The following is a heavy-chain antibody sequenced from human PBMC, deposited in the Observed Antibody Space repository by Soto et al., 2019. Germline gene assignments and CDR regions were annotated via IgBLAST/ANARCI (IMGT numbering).Heavy chain of an antibody. J-gene: IGHJ3*01. D-gene: IGHD3-3*01. CDR1: GGTFSSYT. V-gene: IGHV1-69*02. CDR2: IIPILGVA. Sequence: QVQLVQSGADVKKPGSSVKVSCKASGGTFSSYTISWVRQAPGQGLEWMGRIIPILGVANYAHNFQGRVTITADKSTSTAYMELSSLRSEDTAVYYCAINDYYTAPYWGQGTMVTVSS. CDR3: AINDYYTAPY.